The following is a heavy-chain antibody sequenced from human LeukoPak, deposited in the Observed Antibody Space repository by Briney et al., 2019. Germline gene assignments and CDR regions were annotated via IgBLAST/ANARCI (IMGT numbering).Heavy chain of an antibody. CDR2: IIPIFGTA. CDR1: GGTFSSYA. CDR3: ASPDQLPHAFDI. J-gene: IGHJ3*02. V-gene: IGHV1-69*13. Sequence: ASVKVSCKASGGTFSSYAISWVRQAPGQGLEWMGGIIPIFGTANYAQKFQGRVTITADESTSTAYMELSSLRSEDTAVYYCASPDQLPHAFDIWGQGTMVTVSS. D-gene: IGHD2-2*01.